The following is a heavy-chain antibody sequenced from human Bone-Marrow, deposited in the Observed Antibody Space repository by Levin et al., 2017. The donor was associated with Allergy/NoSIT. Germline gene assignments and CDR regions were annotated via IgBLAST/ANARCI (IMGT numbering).Heavy chain of an antibody. D-gene: IGHD5-12*01. CDR3: ARGYKSGLSFG. V-gene: IGHV3-66*01. CDR1: GISVSNNH. CDR2: IYSGGDT. Sequence: HGESLKISCAASGISVSNNHMGWVRQAPGKGLECVAGIYSGGDTYQSDSVKSRFTVSRDNSKNTVYLHMSNLRGDDTAVYYCARGYKSGLSFGWGQGTLVTVSS. J-gene: IGHJ4*02.